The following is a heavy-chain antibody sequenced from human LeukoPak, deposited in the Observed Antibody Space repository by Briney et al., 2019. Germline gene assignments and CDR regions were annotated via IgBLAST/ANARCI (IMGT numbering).Heavy chain of an antibody. J-gene: IGHJ4*02. CDR2: VSSDGTTT. Sequence: GGSLRLSCAVSGFTFSDYWMHWVRQVPGKGLVWVARVSSDGTTTSYADSVKGRFTISRDNAKNTLYLQMNSLRAEDTAVYYCARNEYDILTDYDYWGQGILVTVSS. D-gene: IGHD3-9*01. V-gene: IGHV3-74*01. CDR3: ARNEYDILTDYDY. CDR1: GFTFSDYW.